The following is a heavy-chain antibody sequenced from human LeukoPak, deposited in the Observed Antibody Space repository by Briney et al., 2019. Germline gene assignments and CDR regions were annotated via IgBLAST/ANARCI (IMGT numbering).Heavy chain of an antibody. CDR3: ARAPPGLNWFDP. CDR1: GFTFSSFA. J-gene: IGHJ5*02. V-gene: IGHV3-23*01. Sequence: GGSLRLSCAASGFTFSSFAMSWVRQAPGKGLGWVSAISSSGGGTFYADSVRGPFTISRDNSKNTLYLQMNSLRVEDTAVYYCARAPPGLNWFDPWGQGTLVSVSS. CDR2: ISSSGGGT.